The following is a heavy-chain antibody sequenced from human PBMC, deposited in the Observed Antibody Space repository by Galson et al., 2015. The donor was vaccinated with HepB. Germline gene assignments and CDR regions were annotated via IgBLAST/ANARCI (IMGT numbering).Heavy chain of an antibody. CDR1: AFTFSNFG. CDR3: ARDQSIGVVAPYYYYYMDV. V-gene: IGHV3-33*01. J-gene: IGHJ6*03. Sequence: SLRLSCAASAFTFSNFGMSWVRQAPGKGLGWVAFIWSDGSNKFYADSVKGRFTISRDNSKNTLYLQMNSLRAEDTAVYYCARDQSIGVVAPYYYYYMDVWGTGTTVTVSS. CDR2: IWSDGSNK. D-gene: IGHD2-2*01.